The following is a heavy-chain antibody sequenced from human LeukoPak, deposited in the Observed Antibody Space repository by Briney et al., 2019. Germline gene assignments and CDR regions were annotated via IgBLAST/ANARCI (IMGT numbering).Heavy chain of an antibody. D-gene: IGHD3-3*01. CDR2: INPNSGGT. Sequence: ASVKVSCKASGYTFTGYYMHWVRQAPGQGLEWMGWINPNSGGTNYAQKFQGRVTMTRDTSISTAYMELSRLRSDDTAVYCCARAPFRSGYYTFDYWGQGTLVTVSS. CDR1: GYTFTGYY. V-gene: IGHV1-2*02. CDR3: ARAPFRSGYYTFDY. J-gene: IGHJ4*02.